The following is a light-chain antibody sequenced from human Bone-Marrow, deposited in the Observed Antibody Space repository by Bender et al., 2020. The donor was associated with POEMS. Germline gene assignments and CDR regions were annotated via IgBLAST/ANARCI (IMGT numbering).Light chain of an antibody. CDR3: QPWDSRTVV. CDR1: KLGDKF. V-gene: IGLV3-1*01. Sequence: SYDLTQSHSVSVSPGQTATITCSGDKLGDKFTSWYQHKPGQSPVLVIYQDTKRPSGIPERFSGSNSGNTATLTISGTQAMDEADYYCQPWDSRTVVFGGGTKLTVL. J-gene: IGLJ2*01. CDR2: QDT.